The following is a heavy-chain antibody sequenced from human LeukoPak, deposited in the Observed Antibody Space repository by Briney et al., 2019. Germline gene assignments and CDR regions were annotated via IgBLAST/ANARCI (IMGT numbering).Heavy chain of an antibody. CDR3: AREERESGGCDV. CDR2: IKSDGSST. V-gene: IGHV3-74*01. J-gene: IGHJ6*02. CDR1: GFTFSGYW. Sequence: GGSLRLSSAASGFTFSGYWMHWVRQAPGKGLVWVSRIKSDGSSTTYADSPKGRFTISRDNAKNTLYLEMNSLRAEDTAVYYGAREERESGGCDVGGQGTTVTVSS. D-gene: IGHD1-1*01.